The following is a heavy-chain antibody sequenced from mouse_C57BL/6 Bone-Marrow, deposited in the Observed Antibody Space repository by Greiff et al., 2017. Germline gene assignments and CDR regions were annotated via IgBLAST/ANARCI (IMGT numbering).Heavy chain of an antibody. V-gene: IGHV2-9-1*01. CDR1: GFSLTSYA. CDR3: ASIYDGYYAWFAY. J-gene: IGHJ3*01. CDR2: ICTGGGT. D-gene: IGHD2-3*01. Sequence: QVQLKESGPGLVAPSQSLSITCTVSGFSLTSYAISWVRQPPGKGLEWLGVICTGGGTNYNSALKSRLSISKDNSKSQVVLKMNSLQTDDTARYSCASIYDGYYAWFAYWGQGTLVTVSA.